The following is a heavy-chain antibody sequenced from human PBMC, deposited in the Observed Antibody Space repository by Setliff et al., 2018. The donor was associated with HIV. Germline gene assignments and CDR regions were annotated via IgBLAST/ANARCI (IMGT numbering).Heavy chain of an antibody. V-gene: IGHV1-18*01. J-gene: IGHJ3*02. CDR1: AYPFTSYG. Sequence: ASVKVSCKASAYPFTSYGITWVRQATGQGLEWMGSMNPNNGNTVYAQKLQGRVTMTTDTSTSTAYMELRSLRSDDTAVYYCARDVDYTDAFDIWGQGTMVTVSS. D-gene: IGHD4-4*01. CDR3: ARDVDYTDAFDI. CDR2: MNPNNGNT.